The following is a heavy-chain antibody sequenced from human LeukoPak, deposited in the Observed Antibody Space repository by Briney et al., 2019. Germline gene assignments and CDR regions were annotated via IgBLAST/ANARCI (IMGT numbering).Heavy chain of an antibody. CDR1: GGSIRSYY. CDR2: IYYSGST. V-gene: IGHV4-59*01. D-gene: IGHD2-21*02. Sequence: SETLSLTCPVSGGSIRSYYRSWLRQPPGKGLDGIVYIYYSGSTNYNPSPKSRVTISVDTSKNQFSLKLSSVTAADTAVYYCARAHFGGDRRFDYWGQGTLVTVSS. J-gene: IGHJ4*02. CDR3: ARAHFGGDRRFDY.